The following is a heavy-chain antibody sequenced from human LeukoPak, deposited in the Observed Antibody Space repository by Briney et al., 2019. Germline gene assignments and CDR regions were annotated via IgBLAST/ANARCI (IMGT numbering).Heavy chain of an antibody. CDR1: GFTFSSYA. J-gene: IGHJ4*02. CDR3: ARSRWLQLVDYFDY. D-gene: IGHD5-24*01. V-gene: IGHV3-30-3*01. Sequence: GGSLRLSCAASGFTFSSYAMHWVRQAPGKGLEWVAVISYDGSNKYCADSVKGRFTISRDNSKNTLYLQMNSLRAEDTAVYYCARSRWLQLVDYFDYWGQGTLVTVSS. CDR2: ISYDGSNK.